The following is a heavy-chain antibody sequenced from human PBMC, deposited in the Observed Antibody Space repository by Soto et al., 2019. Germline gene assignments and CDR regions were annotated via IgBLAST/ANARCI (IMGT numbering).Heavy chain of an antibody. CDR3: ARGGQDFWSGPFDY. V-gene: IGHV4-4*07. J-gene: IGHJ4*02. CDR2: IDTSEST. D-gene: IGHD3-3*01. Sequence: PSETLSLTCTVSGGSISNYYCNWIRQPAGKGLEWIGRIDTSESTNYNPSLKSRVTMSVDTSKQEFSLKLSSVTAADTALYYCARGGQDFWSGPFDYWGRGALVTVSS. CDR1: GGSISNYY.